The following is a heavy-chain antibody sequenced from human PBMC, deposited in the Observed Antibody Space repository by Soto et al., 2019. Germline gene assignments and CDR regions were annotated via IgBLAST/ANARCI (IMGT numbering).Heavy chain of an antibody. CDR2: IRYDGSNN. J-gene: IGHJ4*02. Sequence: GGSLRLSCAASGFTFRNYGMHWVRQAPGKGLEWVATIRYDGSNNYYLDSVEGRFTVSRDISKNTLYLQMNTLRAEGTAVYYCARDLSGPLDYWGQGTLVTVSS. V-gene: IGHV3-30*02. CDR3: ARDLSGPLDY. CDR1: GFTFRNYG.